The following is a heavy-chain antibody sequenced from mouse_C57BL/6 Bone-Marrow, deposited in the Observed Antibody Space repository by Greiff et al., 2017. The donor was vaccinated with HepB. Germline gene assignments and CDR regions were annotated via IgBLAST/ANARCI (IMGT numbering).Heavy chain of an antibody. Sequence: DVMLVESGGGLVQPKGSLKLSCAASGFSFNTYAMNWVRQAPGKGLEWVARIRSKSNNYATYYADSVKDRFTISRDDSESMLYLQMNNLKTEDTAMYYCVRQRGNYGGGAMDYWGQGTSVTVSS. CDR1: GFSFNTYA. CDR2: IRSKSNNYAT. J-gene: IGHJ4*01. CDR3: VRQRGNYGGGAMDY. D-gene: IGHD2-1*01. V-gene: IGHV10-1*01.